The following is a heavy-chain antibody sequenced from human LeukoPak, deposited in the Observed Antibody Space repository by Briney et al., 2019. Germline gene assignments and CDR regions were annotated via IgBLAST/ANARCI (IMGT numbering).Heavy chain of an antibody. D-gene: IGHD1-1*01. CDR1: GYTFNDYF. J-gene: IGHJ5*02. CDR3: ARSIRQQFLEGGCFDP. CDR2: INPNSGDR. V-gene: IGHV1-2*02. Sequence: ASVKVSCQASGYTFNDYFMQWVRQAPGPGLEWMGWINPNSGDRDSAQKFRGRVTLTRDTSISTAYMELTMLRSDDTAFYYCARSIRQQFLEGGCFDPWGQGTLVSVSS.